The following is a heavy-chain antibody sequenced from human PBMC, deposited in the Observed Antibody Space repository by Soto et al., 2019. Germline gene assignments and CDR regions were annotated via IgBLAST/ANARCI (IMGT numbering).Heavy chain of an antibody. Sequence: SETLSLTCAVYVGSFSGYYWSWIRQPPGKGLEWIGEINHSGSTNYNPSLKSRVTISVDTSKNQFSLKLSSVTAADTAVYYCARVASYYFEYWGQGTLVTVSS. CDR3: ARVASYYFEY. CDR1: VGSFSGYY. J-gene: IGHJ4*02. V-gene: IGHV4-34*01. CDR2: INHSGST.